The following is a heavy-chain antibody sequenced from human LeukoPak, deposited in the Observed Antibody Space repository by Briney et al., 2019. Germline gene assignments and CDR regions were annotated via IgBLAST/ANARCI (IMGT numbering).Heavy chain of an antibody. J-gene: IGHJ4*02. CDR2: ISGSGGST. Sequence: GGSLRLSCAASGFTFSSYAMSWVRQAPGKGLQWVSTISGSGGSTYYADSVKGRFTISRDNSKNTLYLQMNSLRAEDTAVYYCAKVPREGYCSGGSCCVFYFDYWGQGTLATVSS. V-gene: IGHV3-23*01. CDR3: AKVPREGYCSGGSCCVFYFDY. CDR1: GFTFSSYA. D-gene: IGHD2-15*01.